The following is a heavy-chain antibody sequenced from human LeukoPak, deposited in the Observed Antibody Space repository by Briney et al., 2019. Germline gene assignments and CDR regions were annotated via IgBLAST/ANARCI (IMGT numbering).Heavy chain of an antibody. D-gene: IGHD3-22*01. CDR3: AKDLRAITMIVVVPYYFDY. CDR1: GFTFSSYA. Sequence: GGSLRLSCAASGFTFSSYAMSWVRQAPGKGLEWVSAISGSGGSTYYADSVKGRFTISRDNSKNTLYLQMNSLRAEDTAVYYCAKDLRAITMIVVVPYYFDYWGQGTLVTVSS. J-gene: IGHJ4*02. V-gene: IGHV3-23*01. CDR2: ISGSGGST.